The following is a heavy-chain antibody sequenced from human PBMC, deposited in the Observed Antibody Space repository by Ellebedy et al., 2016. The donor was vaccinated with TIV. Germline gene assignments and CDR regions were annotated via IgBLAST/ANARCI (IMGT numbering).Heavy chain of an antibody. V-gene: IGHV4-61*01. Sequence: SETLSLTXTVSGGSVSSGSYYWNWIRQPPGKGLDWIGHIYNSGSTNYNPSLRSRVTISVDASKNQFSLKLSSVTAADTAVYYCARDGSGTYLNWFDPWGQGTLVTVSS. D-gene: IGHD1-26*01. CDR2: IYNSGST. CDR3: ARDGSGTYLNWFDP. J-gene: IGHJ5*02. CDR1: GGSVSSGSYY.